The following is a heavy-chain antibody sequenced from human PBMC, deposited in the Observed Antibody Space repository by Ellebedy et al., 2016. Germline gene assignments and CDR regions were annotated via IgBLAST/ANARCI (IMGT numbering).Heavy chain of an antibody. J-gene: IGHJ4*02. CDR2: ISGASGTV. CDR1: GLIVSYNS. V-gene: IGHV3-48*04. CDR3: ARSAVGAMSFFHH. D-gene: IGHD1-26*01. Sequence: GGSLRLSXEASGLIVSYNSMNWVRQAPGKGLEWISHISGASGTVYYADSVKGRFTMSRDNAKNSLYLQMNSLRAEDTAVYYCARSAVGAMSFFHHWGQGTLVTVSS.